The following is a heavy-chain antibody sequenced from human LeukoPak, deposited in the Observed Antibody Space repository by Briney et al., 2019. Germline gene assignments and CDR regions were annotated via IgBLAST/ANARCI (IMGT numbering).Heavy chain of an antibody. CDR1: GYTFTSYG. CDR2: ISAYNGNT. D-gene: IGHD6-13*01. J-gene: IGHJ4*02. CDR3: ARDPYSSSWEELDY. Sequence: ASVKVSCKASGYTFTSYGISWVRQAPGQGLEWMGWISAYNGNTNYAQKLQGRVTMTTDTSTSTAYMELRSLRSDDTAVYYCARDPYSSSWEELDYWGQGTLVTVSS. V-gene: IGHV1-18*01.